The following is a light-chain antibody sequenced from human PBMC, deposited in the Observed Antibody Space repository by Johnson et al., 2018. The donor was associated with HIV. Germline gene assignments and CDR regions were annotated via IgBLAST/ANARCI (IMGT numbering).Light chain of an antibody. Sequence: QSVLTHPPSVSAAPGQKVTISCSGNRSNIGDNFVSWYQHLPGTAPKLLVYDNSKRPSGIPDRFSGSKSGTSATLALTGLQTGDEADYYCGTWDSSLSAGGSYVFGTGTKVTVL. V-gene: IGLV1-51*01. CDR2: DNS. CDR1: RSNIGDNF. J-gene: IGLJ1*01. CDR3: GTWDSSLSAGGSYV.